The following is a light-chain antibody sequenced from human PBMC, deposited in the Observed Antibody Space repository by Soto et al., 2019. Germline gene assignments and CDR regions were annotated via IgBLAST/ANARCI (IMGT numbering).Light chain of an antibody. J-gene: IGKJ1*01. V-gene: IGKV1-5*03. CDR3: QHYNSYSEA. Sequence: DIQMTQSPSTLSGSVGDRVIITCRASQTISSWLAWYQQKPGKAPKLLIYKASTLKSGVPSRFSGSGSGTEFTLTISSLQTDDFATYYYQHYNSYSEAFGQGTKV. CDR2: KAS. CDR1: QTISSW.